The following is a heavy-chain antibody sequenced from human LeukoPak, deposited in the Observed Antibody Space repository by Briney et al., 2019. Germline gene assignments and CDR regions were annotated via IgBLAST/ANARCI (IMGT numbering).Heavy chain of an antibody. V-gene: IGHV3-23*01. CDR1: GSTFSKYD. CDR3: SKKGQIDDYGKPD. D-gene: IGHD4-17*01. CDR2: ISRDGTT. J-gene: IGHJ4*02. Sequence: GGSLRLSCAAAGSTFSKYDMYWIRQPPGKRLECVSVISRDGTTYYADSVKGRFTISRDNSQNTLSLQMNSLKAEDTAVYYCSKKGQIDDYGKPDWGQGTLVTVFS.